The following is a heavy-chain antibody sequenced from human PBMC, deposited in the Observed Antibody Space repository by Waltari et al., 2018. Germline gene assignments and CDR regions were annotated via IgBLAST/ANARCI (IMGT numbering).Heavy chain of an antibody. Sequence: VQLVQSGAEVKKPGASVKVPCKSSGYTFTDYYLHRVRQAPGQGLEWMGRINPNSGGTNYTQKFQGRVTMTRDTSISTAYMELSRLRSDDTAVYYCARGGPAIFGVLITKRFDYWGQGTLVTVSS. CDR3: ARGGPAIFGVLITKRFDY. V-gene: IGHV1-2*06. CDR1: GYTFTDYY. D-gene: IGHD3-3*01. J-gene: IGHJ4*02. CDR2: INPNSGGT.